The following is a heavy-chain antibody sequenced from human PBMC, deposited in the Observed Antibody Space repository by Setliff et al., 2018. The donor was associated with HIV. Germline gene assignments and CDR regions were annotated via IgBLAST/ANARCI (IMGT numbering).Heavy chain of an antibody. Sequence: ASVKVSCKASGYTFTNYYMHWVRQAPGQGLEWMGWINPNSGGTNYAQKFQGRFTISRDDSKNTAYLQMNSLKTEDTAVYYCTRLVQMATITNFDYWGQGTLVTVSS. V-gene: IGHV1-2*02. D-gene: IGHD4-4*01. J-gene: IGHJ4*02. CDR2: INPNSGGT. CDR1: GYTFTNYY. CDR3: TRLVQMATITNFDY.